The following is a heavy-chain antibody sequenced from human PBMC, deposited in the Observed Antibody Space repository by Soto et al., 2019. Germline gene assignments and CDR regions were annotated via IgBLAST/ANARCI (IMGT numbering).Heavy chain of an antibody. D-gene: IGHD6-19*01. Sequence: VASVKVSCKASGYTFTGYYMHWVRQAPGQGLEWMGWISAYNGNTNYAQKLQGRVTMTTDTSTSTAYMELRSLGSDDTAVYYCARDGYSSGWSTSAAAFDIWGQGTMVTVSS. V-gene: IGHV1-18*04. CDR1: GYTFTGYY. CDR3: ARDGYSSGWSTSAAAFDI. J-gene: IGHJ3*02. CDR2: ISAYNGNT.